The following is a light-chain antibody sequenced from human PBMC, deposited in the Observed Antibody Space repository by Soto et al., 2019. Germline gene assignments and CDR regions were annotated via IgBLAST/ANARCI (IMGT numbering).Light chain of an antibody. CDR3: MQGTHWPPYT. CDR1: QSLVHSDGNTY. Sequence: DVVMTQSPLSLPVTLGQPASISCRSSQSLVHSDGNTYLNWFQQRPGQSPRRLIYKVSTRDSGVPDRFSGSGSGTNFTLKISRVEAEDVGVYYCMQGTHWPPYTFGQGTKLESK. V-gene: IGKV2-30*02. J-gene: IGKJ2*01. CDR2: KVS.